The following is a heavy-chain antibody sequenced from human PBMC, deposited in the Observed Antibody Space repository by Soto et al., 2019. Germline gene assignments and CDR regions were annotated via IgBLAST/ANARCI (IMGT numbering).Heavy chain of an antibody. J-gene: IGHJ6*03. CDR3: ARGGLKGYYMDV. CDR2: IWYDGSNK. V-gene: IGHV3-33*01. CDR1: GFTFSSYG. D-gene: IGHD3-16*01. Sequence: GGSLRLSCAASGFTFSSYGMHWVRQAPGKGLEWVAVIWYDGSNKYYADSVKGRFTISRDNSKNTLYLQMNSLRAEDTAVYYCARGGLKGYYMDVWGKGTTVTVSS.